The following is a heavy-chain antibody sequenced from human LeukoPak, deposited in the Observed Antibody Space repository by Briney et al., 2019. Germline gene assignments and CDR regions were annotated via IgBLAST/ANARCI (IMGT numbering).Heavy chain of an antibody. D-gene: IGHD6-19*01. CDR1: GFTFSSYA. CDR3: AKDLRHSGWYEDY. V-gene: IGHV3-23*01. CDR2: ISGSGGST. Sequence: GGSLRLSCAASGFTFSSYAMSWVRQAPGKGLEWVLAISGSGGSTYYADSVKGRFTISRDNSKNTLYLQMNSLRAEDTAVYYCAKDLRHSGWYEDYWGQGTLVTVSS. J-gene: IGHJ4*02.